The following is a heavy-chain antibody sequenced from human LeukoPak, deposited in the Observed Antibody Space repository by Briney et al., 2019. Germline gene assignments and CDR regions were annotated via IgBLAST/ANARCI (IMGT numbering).Heavy chain of an antibody. CDR2: INQDGSEK. Sequence: GGSLRLSCEVSGFTFSSFWMNWVRQAPGKGLEWVANINQDGSEKYYVDSVKGRFTISRDNSKNTLYLQMNSLRAEDTAVYYCARDGDGGGGWYYFDYWGQGTLVTVSS. D-gene: IGHD6-19*01. J-gene: IGHJ4*02. CDR1: GFTFSSFW. V-gene: IGHV3-7*01. CDR3: ARDGDGGGGWYYFDY.